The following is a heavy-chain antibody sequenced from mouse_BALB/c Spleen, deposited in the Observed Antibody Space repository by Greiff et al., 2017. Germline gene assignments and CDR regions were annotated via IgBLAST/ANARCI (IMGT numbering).Heavy chain of an antibody. J-gene: IGHJ4*01. CDR3: ASREYYGSSYGSYAMDY. V-gene: IGHV3-8*02. CDR1: GDSITSGY. D-gene: IGHD1-1*01. Sequence: VQLQQSGPSLVKPSQTLSLTCSVTGDSITSGYWNWIRKFPGNKLEYMGYISYSGSTYYNQSLKSRISITRDTSKNQYYLQLNSVTTEDTATYYGASREYYGSSYGSYAMDYWGQGTSVTVSS. CDR2: ISYSGST.